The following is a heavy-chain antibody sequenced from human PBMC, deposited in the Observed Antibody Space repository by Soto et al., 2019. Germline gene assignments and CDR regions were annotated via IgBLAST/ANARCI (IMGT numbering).Heavy chain of an antibody. Sequence: QVQLQESGPGLVKPSETLPLTCTVSADTVSGDSFSSANYYWGWIRQPPGNGLEWIGSISYGGHKYHNPSLKSRLTISVDKPKNQFSLKMSSVTAADTAVYYCARQRAWYGEWAFDIGGQGTMVTV. CDR2: ISYGGHK. CDR3: ARQRAWYGEWAFDI. V-gene: IGHV4-39*01. J-gene: IGHJ3*02. D-gene: IGHD2-15*01. CDR1: GDSFSSANYY.